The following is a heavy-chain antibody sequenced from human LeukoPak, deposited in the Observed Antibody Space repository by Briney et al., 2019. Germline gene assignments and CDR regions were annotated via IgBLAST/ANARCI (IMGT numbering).Heavy chain of an antibody. V-gene: IGHV1-8*01. CDR2: MNPNSGNT. D-gene: IGHD3-10*01. J-gene: IGHJ3*02. Sequence: ASVKVSCKASGYTFTSYDINWARQATGQGLEWMGWMNPNSGNTGYAQKFQGRVTMTRNTSISTAYMELSSLRSDDTAVYYCARSGFGEPAFDIWGQGTMVTVSS. CDR1: GYTFTSYD. CDR3: ARSGFGEPAFDI.